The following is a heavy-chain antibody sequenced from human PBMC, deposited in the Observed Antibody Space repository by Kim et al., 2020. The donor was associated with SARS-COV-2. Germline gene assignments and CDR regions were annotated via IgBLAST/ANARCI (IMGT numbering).Heavy chain of an antibody. CDR2: IKQDGSEK. Sequence: GGSLRLSCAASGFTFSSYWMSWVRQAPGKGLEWVANIKQDGSEKYYVDSVKGRFTISRDNAKNSLYLQMNSLRAEDTAVYYCARGDSSGYYLSYGMDVWGQGTTVTVSS. J-gene: IGHJ6*02. V-gene: IGHV3-7*03. CDR3: ARGDSSGYYLSYGMDV. D-gene: IGHD3-22*01. CDR1: GFTFSSYW.